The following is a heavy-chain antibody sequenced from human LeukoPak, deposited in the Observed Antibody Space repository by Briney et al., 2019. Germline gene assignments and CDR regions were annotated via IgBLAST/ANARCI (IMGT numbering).Heavy chain of an antibody. D-gene: IGHD3-22*01. CDR1: GGSFSGYY. CDR3: ARSSQAYYYDSSAGY. J-gene: IGHJ4*02. V-gene: IGHV4-34*01. CDR2: INHSGST. Sequence: PSETLSLTCAVYGGSFSGYYWSWIRQAPGKGLEWIGEINHSGSTNYNPSLKSRVTISVDTSKNQFSLKLSSVTAADTAVYYCARSSQAYYYDSSAGYWGQGTLVTVSS.